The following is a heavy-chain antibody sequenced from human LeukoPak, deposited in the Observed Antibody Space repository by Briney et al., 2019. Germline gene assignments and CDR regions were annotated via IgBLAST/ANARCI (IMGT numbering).Heavy chain of an antibody. V-gene: IGHV3-11*01. CDR3: ARGLGTYYDFWSGYSPYNWFDP. J-gene: IGHJ5*02. CDR2: ISSSGTIM. Sequence: PGGSLRLSCAASGFIFSDYYMSWVRQAPGKGLEWVSYISSSGTIMYYGDSVKGRFTVSRDNTKNSLYLQMNSLRAEDTAVYYCARGLGTYYDFWSGYSPYNWFDPWGQGTLVTVSS. D-gene: IGHD3-3*01. CDR1: GFIFSDYY.